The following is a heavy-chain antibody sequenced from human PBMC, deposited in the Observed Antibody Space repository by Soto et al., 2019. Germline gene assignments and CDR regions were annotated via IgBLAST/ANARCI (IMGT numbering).Heavy chain of an antibody. J-gene: IGHJ3*02. V-gene: IGHV3-30*03. CDR1: GFTFSAYG. Sequence: PGGSLRLSCAASGFTFSAYGIHWVRQAPGKGLEWVAVISHDGSNTNYADSVKGRFTFSRDNSKDTVYLQINNLKTEDTGVYYCTTPDLVASGDTWGQGTMVTVSS. CDR2: ISHDGSNT. D-gene: IGHD2-8*02. CDR3: TTPDLVASGDT.